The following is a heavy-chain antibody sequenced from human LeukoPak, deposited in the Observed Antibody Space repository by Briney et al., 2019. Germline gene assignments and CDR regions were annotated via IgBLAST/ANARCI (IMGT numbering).Heavy chain of an antibody. CDR3: ARDTELRGSDY. D-gene: IGHD1-7*01. Sequence: PGGSLRLSCVASGFTFSSYWMSWVRQAPGKGLKWVANIKQDGSEKYYVDSVKGRFTISRDNAKNSLYLQMNSLRAEDTAVYYCARDTELRGSDYWGQGTLVTVSS. CDR1: GFTFSSYW. V-gene: IGHV3-7*01. J-gene: IGHJ4*02. CDR2: IKQDGSEK.